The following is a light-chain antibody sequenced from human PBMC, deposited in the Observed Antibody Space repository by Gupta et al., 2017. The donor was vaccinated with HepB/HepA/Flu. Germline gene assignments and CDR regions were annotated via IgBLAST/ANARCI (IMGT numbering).Light chain of an antibody. Sequence: DIVMTQSPDFLAVSLGERATINCKSSQSVLYSSNNKNYLAWYQQKPGQPTKLLIYWASTRESGVPDRFSGSGSGTDFTLTISSLQAEDVAVYYCQQYYSTPRTFGQGTKLEIK. CDR1: QSVLYSSNNKNY. V-gene: IGKV4-1*01. J-gene: IGKJ2*01. CDR2: WAS. CDR3: QQYYSTPRT.